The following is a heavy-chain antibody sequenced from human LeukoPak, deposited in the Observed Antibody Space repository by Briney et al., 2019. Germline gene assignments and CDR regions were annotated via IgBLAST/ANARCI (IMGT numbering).Heavy chain of an antibody. V-gene: IGHV3-64D*06. J-gene: IGHJ4*02. CDR2: ISSNGGGP. Sequence: PGGSLRLSCSASGFTFSTYSMHWVRQAPGKGLEYVSAISSNGGGPYYADSVKGSFIITRDNSKNTLYHQMSSLRAEDTAVNYCVKRCSGYDQWGQGTLVTVSS. CDR3: VKRCSGYDQ. D-gene: IGHD5-12*01. CDR1: GFTFSTYS.